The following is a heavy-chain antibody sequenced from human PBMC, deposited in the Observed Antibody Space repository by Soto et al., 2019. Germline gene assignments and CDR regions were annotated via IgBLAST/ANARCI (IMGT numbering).Heavy chain of an antibody. CDR2: ISGSGGST. D-gene: IGHD6-6*01. V-gene: IGHV3-23*01. Sequence: GGSLRLSCAASGFTFSSYAMSWVRQAPGKGLEWVSAISGSGGSTYYADSVKGRFTISRDNSKDTLYLQMNSLRAEDTAVYYCAKDFIAARKTFDYWGQGTLVTVSS. CDR3: AKDFIAARKTFDY. J-gene: IGHJ4*02. CDR1: GFTFSSYA.